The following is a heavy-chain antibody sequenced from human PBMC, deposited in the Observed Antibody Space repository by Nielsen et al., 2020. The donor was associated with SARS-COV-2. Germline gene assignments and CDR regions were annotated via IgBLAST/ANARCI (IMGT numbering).Heavy chain of an antibody. CDR1: GFTFDDYG. Sequence: GESLKISCAASGFTFDDYGMSWVRQAPGKGLEWVSGINWSGDNTGYADSMKGRFTISRDNAKNSLFLQMNSLRAEDTAFYYCARGGVLWFAELPDYWGQGTLVIASS. J-gene: IGHJ4*02. CDR2: INWSGDNT. V-gene: IGHV3-20*04. D-gene: IGHD3-10*01. CDR3: ARGGVLWFAELPDY.